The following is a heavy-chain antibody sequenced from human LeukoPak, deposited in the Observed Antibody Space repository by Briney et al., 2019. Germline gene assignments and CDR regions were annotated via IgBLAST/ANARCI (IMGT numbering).Heavy chain of an antibody. Sequence: GGSLRLSCAASGFTFSSYNMNWVRQAPGKGLEWVSYISSSGSTIYYADSVKGRFTIPRDNAKNSLYLQMNSLRAEDTAVYYCANPPYCSSSSCPLYDYYYYMDVWGKGTTVTVSS. CDR1: GFTFSSYN. D-gene: IGHD2-2*01. CDR2: ISSSGSTI. V-gene: IGHV3-48*04. J-gene: IGHJ6*03. CDR3: ANPPYCSSSSCPLYDYYYYMDV.